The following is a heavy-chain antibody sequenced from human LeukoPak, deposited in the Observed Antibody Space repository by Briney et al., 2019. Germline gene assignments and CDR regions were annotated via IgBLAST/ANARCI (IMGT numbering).Heavy chain of an antibody. J-gene: IGHJ4*02. CDR2: INPSGGST. D-gene: IGHD2-15*01. Sequence: ASVKVSCKASGYTFTSYYMHWVRQAPGQGLEWMGIINPSGGSTSYAQKFQGRVTMTRDTSTSTVHMELSSLRSEDTAVYYCARDREPRVGYCSGGSCSRRGFDYWGQGTLVTVSS. V-gene: IGHV1-46*01. CDR3: ARDREPRVGYCSGGSCSRRGFDY. CDR1: GYTFTSYY.